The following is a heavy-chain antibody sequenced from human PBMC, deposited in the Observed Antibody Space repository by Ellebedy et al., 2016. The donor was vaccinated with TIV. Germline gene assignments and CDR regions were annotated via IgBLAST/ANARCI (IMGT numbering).Heavy chain of an antibody. CDR1: GITFSTYA. D-gene: IGHD2-21*02. CDR3: ARVEVTDDY. J-gene: IGHJ4*02. V-gene: IGHV3-23*01. Sequence: GGSLRLXXAASGITFSTYAMSWVRQAPGKGLEWVSGISVSGGSTYYADSVKGRFTISRDNSKNTLYLQMNSLRVEDTAVYYCARVEVTDDYWGQGTLVTVSS. CDR2: ISVSGGST.